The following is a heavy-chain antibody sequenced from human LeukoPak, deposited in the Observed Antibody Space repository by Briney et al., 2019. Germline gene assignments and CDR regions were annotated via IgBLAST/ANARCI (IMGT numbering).Heavy chain of an antibody. D-gene: IGHD2-8*01. Sequence: GGSLRLSCAASGFTFSNYAMTWVRQAPGKGLEWVSGISGSGGSTNYADSVKGRFTISRDNSKNTLYLQMNSLRIEDTAVYYCAKNPKMDYYYYYMDFWGKGTTVTVSS. CDR1: GFTFSNYA. CDR3: AKNPKMDYYYYYMDF. J-gene: IGHJ6*03. V-gene: IGHV3-23*01. CDR2: ISGSGGST.